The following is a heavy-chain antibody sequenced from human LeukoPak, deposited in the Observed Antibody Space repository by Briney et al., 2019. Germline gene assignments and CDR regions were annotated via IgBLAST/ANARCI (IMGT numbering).Heavy chain of an antibody. CDR3: ARRIAGTATGGYFEP. J-gene: IGHJ2*01. V-gene: IGHV3-23*01. CDR2: ISGSGGST. CDR1: GFTFSSYA. Sequence: GGSLRLSCAASGFTFSSYAMSWVRQAPGKGLEWVSAISGSGGSTYYADSVKGRFTISRDNSKNTLYLQMNSLRADDTAVYYCARRIAGTATGGYFEPWGRGTLVSVSS. D-gene: IGHD6-19*01.